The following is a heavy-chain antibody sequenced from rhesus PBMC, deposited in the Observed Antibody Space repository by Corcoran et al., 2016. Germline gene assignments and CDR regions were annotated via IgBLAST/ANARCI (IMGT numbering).Heavy chain of an antibody. V-gene: IGHV4S14*01. CDR3: ASHYYSGSYYNDY. Sequence: QVQLQESGPGLVKPSETLSLTCAVSGGSISGYYYWSWIRQPPGKGLEWIGSIYGSGGSNYLNPSLKSRVTLSVDTSTNQFAVKLSSVTAADTAVYYCASHYYSGSYYNDYWGQGVLVTVSS. J-gene: IGHJ4*01. D-gene: IGHD3-16*01. CDR1: GGSISGYYY. CDR2: IYGSGGSN.